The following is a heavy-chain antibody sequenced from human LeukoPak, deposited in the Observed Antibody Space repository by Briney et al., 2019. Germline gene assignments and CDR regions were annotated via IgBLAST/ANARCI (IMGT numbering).Heavy chain of an antibody. Sequence: GGSLRLSCAASGFTFSSYSMNWVRQAPGKGLEWVSYISLSSSTIYYADSVKGRFTISRDNAKNSLYLQMNSLRDEDTAVYYCSSMLTGSFDSWGQGTLVSASS. V-gene: IGHV3-48*02. CDR1: GFTFSSYS. CDR2: ISLSSSTI. J-gene: IGHJ4*02. CDR3: SSMLTGSFDS. D-gene: IGHD7-27*01.